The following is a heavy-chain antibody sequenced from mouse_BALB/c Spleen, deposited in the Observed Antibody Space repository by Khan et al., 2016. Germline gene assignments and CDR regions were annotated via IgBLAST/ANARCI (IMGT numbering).Heavy chain of an antibody. D-gene: IGHD1-2*01. CDR2: IGYSGST. V-gene: IGHV3-2*02. CDR1: GYSITSDYA. CDR3: ALLRLAY. Sequence: VQLQQSGPGLVKPSQSLSLTCTVTGYSITSDYAWNWIRQFPGNKLEWMGYIGYSGSTSYNPSLKSRISITRDSSKNQFFLQLNSVTTEDPATYCCALLRLAYWGQGTLVTVSA. J-gene: IGHJ3*01.